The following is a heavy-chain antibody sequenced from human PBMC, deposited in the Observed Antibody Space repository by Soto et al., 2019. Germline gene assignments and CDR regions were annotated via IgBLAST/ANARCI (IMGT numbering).Heavy chain of an antibody. CDR3: AKDRANCGGDCYSGDFDY. V-gene: IGHV3-23*01. CDR1: GFTFSSYA. J-gene: IGHJ4*02. CDR2: ISGSGGST. D-gene: IGHD2-21*02. Sequence: GGSLRLSCAASGFTFSSYAMSWVRQAPGKGLEWVSAISGSGGSTYYADSVKGRFTISRDNSKNTLYLQMNSLRAEDTAVYYCAKDRANCGGDCYSGDFDYWGQGTLVTVSS.